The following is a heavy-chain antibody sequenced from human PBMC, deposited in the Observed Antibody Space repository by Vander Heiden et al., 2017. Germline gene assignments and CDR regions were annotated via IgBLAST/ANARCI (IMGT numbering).Heavy chain of an antibody. CDR2: ISYDGSNK. D-gene: IGHD6-19*01. CDR1: GFTSSLYA. CDR3: ARDRGSGWYEYYGMDV. V-gene: IGHV3-30*04. Sequence: QVQLVESGAGVVQHGRPLRPSCAAAGFTSSLYAMHWVRQAPGKGLEWVAVISYDGSNKYYADSVKGRFTISRDNSKNTLYLQMNSLRAEDTAVYYCARDRGSGWYEYYGMDVWGQGTTVTVSS. J-gene: IGHJ6*02.